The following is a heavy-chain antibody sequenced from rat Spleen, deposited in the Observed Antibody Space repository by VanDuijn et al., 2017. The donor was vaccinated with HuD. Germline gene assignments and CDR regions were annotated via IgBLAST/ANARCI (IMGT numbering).Heavy chain of an antibody. CDR2: ISFDGGRN. D-gene: IGHD3-1*01. CDR3: ARSRSLRGYYFDY. J-gene: IGHJ2*01. Sequence: EVQLVESGGGLVQPGRSLKLSCAASGFTFSGFPMAWVRQAPTKGLEWVATISFDGGRNFYRDSVKGRFTISRDNAKSSLYLQMDSLRSEDTATYYCARSRSLRGYYFDYWGQGVMVTVSS. V-gene: IGHV5-29*01. CDR1: GFTFSGFP.